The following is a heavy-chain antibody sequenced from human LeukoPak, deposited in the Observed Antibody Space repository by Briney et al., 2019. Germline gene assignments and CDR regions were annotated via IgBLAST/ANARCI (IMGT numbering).Heavy chain of an antibody. D-gene: IGHD3-22*01. V-gene: IGHV4-34*01. Sequence: SETLSLTCAVYGGSFSGYYWSWIRQPPGKGLEWIGEINHSGSPNYNPSLKSRVTISVDTSKNQFSLKLSSETAADTAVYYCARLLYYYDSSGYNNWFDPWGQGTLVTVSS. CDR1: GGSFSGYY. CDR2: INHSGSP. J-gene: IGHJ5*02. CDR3: ARLLYYYDSSGYNNWFDP.